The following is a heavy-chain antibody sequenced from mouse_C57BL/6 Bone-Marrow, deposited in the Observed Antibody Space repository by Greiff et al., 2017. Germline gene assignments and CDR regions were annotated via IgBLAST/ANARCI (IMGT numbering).Heavy chain of an antibody. J-gene: IGHJ2*01. D-gene: IGHD2-2*01. CDR1: GFTFSSYA. CDR3: ARDRAMVTADY. V-gene: IGHV5-4*01. Sequence: DVQLQESGGGLVKPGGSLKLSCAASGFTFSSYAMSWVRQTPEKRLEWVATISDGGSYTYYPDNVKGRFTISRDNAKNNLYLQMSHLKSEDTAMDYCARDRAMVTADYWGQGTTLTVSS. CDR2: ISDGGSYT.